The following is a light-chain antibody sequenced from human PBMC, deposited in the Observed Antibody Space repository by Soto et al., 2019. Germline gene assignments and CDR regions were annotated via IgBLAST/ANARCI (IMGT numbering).Light chain of an antibody. Sequence: QSVLTQPPSASGTPGQRVTISCSGSSSNIESNTVTWYQQLPGTAPKLVIYSNYDRPSGVPDRFSGSKSGTSASLAITGLQAEDEADYYCQSYDSSLSGSGVFGGGTKVTVL. CDR2: SNY. J-gene: IGLJ3*02. CDR1: SSNIESNT. CDR3: QSYDSSLSGSGV. V-gene: IGLV1-44*01.